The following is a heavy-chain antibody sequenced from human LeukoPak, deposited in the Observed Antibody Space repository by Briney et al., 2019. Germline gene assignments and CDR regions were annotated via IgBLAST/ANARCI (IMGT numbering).Heavy chain of an antibody. V-gene: IGHV1-8*01. CDR1: GYTFTSYD. D-gene: IGHD1-26*01. CDR2: MNPNSGNT. CDR3: AVGGWELLRRSNYFDY. Sequence: ASVKVSCKASGYTFTSYDINWVRQATGQGLEWMGWMNPNSGNTGYAQKFQGRVTVTRNTSISTAYMELSSLRSEDTAVYYCAVGGWELLRRSNYFDYWGQGTLVTVSS. J-gene: IGHJ4*02.